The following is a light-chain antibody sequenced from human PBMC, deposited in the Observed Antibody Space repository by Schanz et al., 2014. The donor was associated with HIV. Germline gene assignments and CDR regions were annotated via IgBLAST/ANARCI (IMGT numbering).Light chain of an antibody. CDR1: QTIGRL. V-gene: IGKV1-5*03. J-gene: IGKJ2*01. CDR2: QAS. Sequence: IQMTQSPSTVSTSVGDRVTITCRASQTIGRLLAWYQQKPGRAPKLLIYQASILETGVPSRFSGSGSGTSFTLTISSLQPDDFATYYCQQCVTYPYTFGQGTKVEIK. CDR3: QQCVTYPYT.